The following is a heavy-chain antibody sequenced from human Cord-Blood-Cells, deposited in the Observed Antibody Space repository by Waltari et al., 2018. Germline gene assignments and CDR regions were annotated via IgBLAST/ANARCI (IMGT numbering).Heavy chain of an antibody. CDR3: AGIRQNDYGDYVDYYYGMDV. CDR2: INHSGST. J-gene: IGHJ6*02. V-gene: IGHV4-34*01. Sequence: QVQLQQWGAGLLKPSETLSLTCAVYGGSFSGYYWSWIRQPPGKGLEWIGEINHSGSTNYNTSLTRRVTYSVDTSKNQFSLKLSSVTAADTAVYYCAGIRQNDYGDYVDYYYGMDVWGQGTTVTVSS. CDR1: GGSFSGYY. D-gene: IGHD4-17*01.